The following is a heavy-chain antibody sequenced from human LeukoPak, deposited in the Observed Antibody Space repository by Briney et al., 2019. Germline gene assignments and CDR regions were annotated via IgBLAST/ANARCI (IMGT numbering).Heavy chain of an antibody. Sequence: SETLSLTCTVSGGSISSSSYYWGWIRQPPGKGLEWIGSIYYSGSTYYNPSLKSRATISVDTSKNQFSLKLSSVTAADTAVYYCARLSSGWSPAFECWGQGTLVTVSS. V-gene: IGHV4-39*01. CDR2: IYYSGST. D-gene: IGHD6-19*01. CDR3: ARLSSGWSPAFEC. CDR1: GGSISSSSYY. J-gene: IGHJ4*02.